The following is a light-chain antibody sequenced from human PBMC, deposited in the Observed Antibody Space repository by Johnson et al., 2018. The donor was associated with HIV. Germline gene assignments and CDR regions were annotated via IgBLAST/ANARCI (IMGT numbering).Light chain of an antibody. Sequence: TQPPSVSAAPGQKVTISCSGSSSNIGNNYVSWYQQVPGTAPKLLIYDNNKRPSGITGRFSGSKSGPSATLGITGLQTGDEADYYCGTWDSSLTSYVFGAGTKVTVL. J-gene: IGLJ1*01. CDR2: DNN. CDR1: SSNIGNNY. CDR3: GTWDSSLTSYV. V-gene: IGLV1-51*01.